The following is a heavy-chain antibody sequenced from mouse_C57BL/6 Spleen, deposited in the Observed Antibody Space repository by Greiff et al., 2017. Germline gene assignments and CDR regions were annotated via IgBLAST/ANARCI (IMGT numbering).Heavy chain of an antibody. CDR2: IDPETGGT. CDR1: GYTFTDYE. J-gene: IGHJ2*01. Sequence: QVQLKQSGAELVRPGASVTLSCKASGYTFTDYEMHWVKQTPVHGLEWIGAIDPETGGTAYNQKFKGKAILTADKSSSTAYMELRSLTSEDSAVYYCTTTVVALYYFDYWGQGTTLTVSS. CDR3: TTTVVALYYFDY. D-gene: IGHD1-1*01. V-gene: IGHV1-15*01.